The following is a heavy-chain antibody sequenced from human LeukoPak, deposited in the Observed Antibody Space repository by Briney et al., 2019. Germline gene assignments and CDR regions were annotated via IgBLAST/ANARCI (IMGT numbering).Heavy chain of an antibody. J-gene: IGHJ4*02. D-gene: IGHD5-18*01. CDR1: GYTVSGYY. V-gene: IGHV1-2*02. CDR3: ARDIGYSWGTAFDY. Sequence: ASVKVSCKASGYTVSGYYLHWVRQPPGQGLEWMGWINPSSGGTNYAQKFQGRVIMTRNTSISTAYMELSRLSSDDTAVYYCARDIGYSWGTAFDYWGQGALVTVSS. CDR2: INPSSGGT.